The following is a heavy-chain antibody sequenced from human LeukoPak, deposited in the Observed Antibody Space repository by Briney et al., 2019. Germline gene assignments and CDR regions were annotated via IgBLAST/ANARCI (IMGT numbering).Heavy chain of an antibody. Sequence: SETLSLTCAVYGGSFSGYYWSWIRQPPGKGLEWIGEINHSGSTNYNPSLKSRVTISVDTSKNQFSLKLSSVTAADTAVYYCARHHLARGLQWLVRNYFDYWGQGTLVTVSS. CDR2: INHSGST. D-gene: IGHD6-19*01. V-gene: IGHV4-34*01. J-gene: IGHJ4*02. CDR1: GGSFSGYY. CDR3: ARHHLARGLQWLVRNYFDY.